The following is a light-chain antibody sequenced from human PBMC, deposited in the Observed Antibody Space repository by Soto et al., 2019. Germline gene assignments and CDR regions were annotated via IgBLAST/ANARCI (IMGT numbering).Light chain of an antibody. CDR1: NIGSKS. CDR3: QVWDSGSAHQV. V-gene: IGLV3-21*02. Sequence: SYELTQPPSVSVAPGQTARITCGGDNIGSKSVHWYQQEPGQAPVLVVYDDSDRPSWIPERFSGSNSGNTATLTISRVEAGDEADYYCQVWDSGSAHQVFGGGTKLTVL. CDR2: DDS. J-gene: IGLJ2*01.